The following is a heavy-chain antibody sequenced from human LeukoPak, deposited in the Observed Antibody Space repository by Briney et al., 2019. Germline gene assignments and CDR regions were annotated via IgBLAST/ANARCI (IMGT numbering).Heavy chain of an antibody. CDR2: IYHSGGT. Sequence: SETLSLTCAVSGYSISSGYYWGWIRQPPGKGLEWIGSIYHSGGTYYNPSLKSRVTISVDTSKNQFSLKLSSVTAADTAVYYCARDGIVVVPAAHYYYGMDVWGKGTTVAVSS. CDR3: ARDGIVVVPAAHYYYGMDV. V-gene: IGHV4-38-2*02. D-gene: IGHD2-2*01. CDR1: GYSISSGYY. J-gene: IGHJ6*04.